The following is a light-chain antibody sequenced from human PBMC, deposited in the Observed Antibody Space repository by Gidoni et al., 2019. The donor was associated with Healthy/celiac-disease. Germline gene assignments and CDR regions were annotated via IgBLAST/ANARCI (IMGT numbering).Light chain of an antibody. V-gene: IGKV3-11*01. Sequence: EIVLTQSPATLSLSPGGRAPLSCSASQSVSSYLAWYQQKPGQDPRLLIDDASNRATGIPARFSGSGSWTDFTLTISSLEPEDFSVYYCQQRSNWPPMYTFGQGTKLEIK. CDR2: DAS. CDR3: QQRSNWPPMYT. CDR1: QSVSSY. J-gene: IGKJ2*01.